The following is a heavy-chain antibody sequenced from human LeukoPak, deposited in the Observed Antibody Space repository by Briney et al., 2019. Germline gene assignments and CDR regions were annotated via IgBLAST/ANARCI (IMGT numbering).Heavy chain of an antibody. CDR3: AKDRYGDYGGWFDP. V-gene: IGHV3-30*02. D-gene: IGHD4-17*01. CDR1: GFTFSSYG. Sequence: PGGSLRLSCAASGFTFSSYGMHWVRQAPGKGLEWVAFIRYDGSNKYYADSVKGRFTISRDNSKNTLYLQVNSLRAEDTAVYYCAKDRYGDYGGWFDPWGQGTLVTVSS. CDR2: IRYDGSNK. J-gene: IGHJ5*02.